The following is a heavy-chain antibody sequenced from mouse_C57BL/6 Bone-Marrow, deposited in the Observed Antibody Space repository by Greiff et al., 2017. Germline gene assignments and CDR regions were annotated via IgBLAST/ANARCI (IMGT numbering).Heavy chain of an antibody. V-gene: IGHV14-4*01. Sequence: EVQVVESGAELVRPGASVKLSCTASGFNIKDDYMHWVKQRPEQGLEWIGWIDPENGDTEYASKFQGKATITADTSSNTAYLQLRSLPSEDTAVYYCTTVVHYWGQGTTLTVSS. CDR1: GFNIKDDY. D-gene: IGHD1-1*01. CDR2: IDPENGDT. J-gene: IGHJ2*01. CDR3: TTVVHY.